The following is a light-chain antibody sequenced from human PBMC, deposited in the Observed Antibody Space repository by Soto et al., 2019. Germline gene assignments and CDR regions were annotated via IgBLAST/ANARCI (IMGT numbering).Light chain of an antibody. CDR1: QDIRNF. Sequence: DIQMTQSPSSLSASVGDRVTITCQASQDIRNFLNWYQQRPGKAPKLLIYDASKLETGVPSRFSGSGSVTDFTFSISSLRPEDIATYYCQPYDSLPLTFGGGTKVEIK. V-gene: IGKV1-33*01. J-gene: IGKJ4*01. CDR2: DAS. CDR3: QPYDSLPLT.